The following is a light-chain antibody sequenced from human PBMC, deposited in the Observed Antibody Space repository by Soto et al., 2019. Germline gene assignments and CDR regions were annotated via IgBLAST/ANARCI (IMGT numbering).Light chain of an antibody. Sequence: QSVLTQPPSVSGAPGQSVTISCTGSSSNIGEGYGVQWYQQLPGMAPKLLIYLNNNRPSGVPDRFSGSKSGTSASLAITGLLAEDEADYYCQSYDMSLTGAIFGEGTKLTVL. J-gene: IGLJ2*01. CDR3: QSYDMSLTGAI. V-gene: IGLV1-40*01. CDR2: LNN. CDR1: SSNIGEGYG.